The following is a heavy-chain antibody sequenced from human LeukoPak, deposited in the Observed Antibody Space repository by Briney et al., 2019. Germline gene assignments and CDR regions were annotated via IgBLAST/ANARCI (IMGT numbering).Heavy chain of an antibody. V-gene: IGHV3-21*01. CDR2: ISSSSSYI. D-gene: IGHD2/OR15-2a*01. J-gene: IGHJ4*02. CDR3: ARVGGGLLYDY. CDR1: GFTFSSYS. Sequence: GGAQRLSCAASGFTFSSYSMNWVRQAPGKGLEWVSSISSSSSYIYYADSVKGRFTISRDNAKNSLYLQMNSLRAEDTAVYYCARVGGGLLYDYWGQGTLVTVSS.